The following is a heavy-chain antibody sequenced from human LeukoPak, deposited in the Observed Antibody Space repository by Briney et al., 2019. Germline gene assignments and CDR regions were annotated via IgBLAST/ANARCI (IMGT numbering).Heavy chain of an antibody. Sequence: GGSLRLSRAASGFTFSSYWMHWVRQAPGKGLVRVSRINSDGSSTSYADSVKGRFTISRDNAKNTLYLQMNSLRAEDTAVYYCARLGSSSWFGYYYMDVWGKGTTVTVSS. CDR1: GFTFSSYW. CDR2: INSDGSST. D-gene: IGHD6-13*01. J-gene: IGHJ6*03. V-gene: IGHV3-74*01. CDR3: ARLGSSSWFGYYYMDV.